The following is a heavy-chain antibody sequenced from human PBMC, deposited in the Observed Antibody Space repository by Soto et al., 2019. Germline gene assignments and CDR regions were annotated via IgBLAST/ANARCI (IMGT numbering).Heavy chain of an antibody. CDR1: GGSISSGGYY. CDR2: IYYSGST. D-gene: IGHD6-13*01. J-gene: IGHJ5*02. Sequence: QVQLQESGPGLVKPSQTLSLTCTVSGGSISSGGYYWSWIRQHPGKGLEWIGYIYYSGSTYYNPSIKSRVTISVDTSKNQFSLKLSSVTAADTALYYCARGAHYSSPFRWFDPWGQGTLVTVSS. V-gene: IGHV4-31*03. CDR3: ARGAHYSSPFRWFDP.